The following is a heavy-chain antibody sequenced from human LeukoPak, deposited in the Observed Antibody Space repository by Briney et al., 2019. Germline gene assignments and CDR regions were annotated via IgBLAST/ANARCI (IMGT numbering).Heavy chain of an antibody. CDR1: GGSISSGGYY. J-gene: IGHJ5*02. V-gene: IGHV4-31*03. Sequence: PSQTLSLNCTVSGGSISSGGYYWSWIRQHPGGGLQWIGYMYYSGSTYYNPSLKSRVTISVDTSKNQFSLKLSSVTAADTAVYYCARRIAAAGTRWFDPWGQGTLVTVSS. CDR2: MYYSGST. CDR3: ARRIAAAGTRWFDP. D-gene: IGHD6-13*01.